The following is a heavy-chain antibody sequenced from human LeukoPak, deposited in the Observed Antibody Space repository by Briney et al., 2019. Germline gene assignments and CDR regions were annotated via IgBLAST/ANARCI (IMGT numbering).Heavy chain of an antibody. Sequence: PSETLSLTCTVSGYSISSGYYWGWIRQPPGKGLEWIGSIYHSGSTYYNPSLKSRVTISVDTSKNQFSLKLSSVTAADTAVYYCARDPYDYVWGSYCYRDYWGQGTLVTVSS. CDR2: IYHSGST. V-gene: IGHV4-38-2*02. J-gene: IGHJ4*02. CDR1: GYSISSGYY. CDR3: ARDPYDYVWGSYCYRDY. D-gene: IGHD3-16*02.